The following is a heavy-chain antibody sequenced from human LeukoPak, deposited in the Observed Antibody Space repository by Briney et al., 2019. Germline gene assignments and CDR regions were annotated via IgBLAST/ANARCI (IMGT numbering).Heavy chain of an antibody. J-gene: IGHJ5*02. CDR2: IYYSGST. Sequence: SQTLSLTCTVSGGSISSGGYYWSWIRQHPGKGLEWIGYIYYSGSTYYNPSLRGRVTISVDTSKNQFSLKLSSVTAADTAVYYCARDLGSNGNWFDPWGQGTLVTVSS. D-gene: IGHD2-8*01. V-gene: IGHV4-31*03. CDR1: GGSISSGGYY. CDR3: ARDLGSNGNWFDP.